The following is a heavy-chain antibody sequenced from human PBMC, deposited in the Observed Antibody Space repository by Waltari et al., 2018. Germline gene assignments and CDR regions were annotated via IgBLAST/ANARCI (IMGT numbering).Heavy chain of an antibody. CDR1: GLTVISNY. D-gene: IGHD3-10*01. V-gene: IGHV3-53*01. CDR3: ARDTNTMVRGPTSGMDV. J-gene: IGHJ6*02. CDR2: ISGSGGST. Sequence: EVQLVESGGGWIQPGGSLRLSCAASGLTVISNYMGWVRQTQGKGLGRVSFISGSGGSTNYADSVKGRFTISRDNSKNTLYLQMNSLRAEDTAVYYCARDTNTMVRGPTSGMDVWGQGTTVTVSS.